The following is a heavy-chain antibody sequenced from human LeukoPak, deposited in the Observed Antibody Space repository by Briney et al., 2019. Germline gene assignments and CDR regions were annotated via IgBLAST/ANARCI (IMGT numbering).Heavy chain of an antibody. CDR2: INPNSGGT. CDR1: GYTFTGYY. J-gene: IGHJ6*03. CDR3: ARGSFSGSYYYYYYYMDV. Sequence: ASVKVSCKASGYTFTGYYMHWVRQAPGQGLEWMGWINPNSGGTNYAQKFQGRVTMTRDTSISTAYMELSRLRSDDTAVYYCARGSFSGSYYYYYYYMDVWGKGTTVTVSS. D-gene: IGHD1-26*01. V-gene: IGHV1-2*02.